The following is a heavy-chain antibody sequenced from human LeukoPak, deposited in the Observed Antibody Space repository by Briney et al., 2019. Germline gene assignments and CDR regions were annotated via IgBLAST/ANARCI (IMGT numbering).Heavy chain of an antibody. CDR3: ARESRYAFDI. CDR2: MSSSVTTI. J-gene: IGHJ3*02. V-gene: IGHV3-11*01. Sequence: TGGSLRLSCAASGFTLSDYFMSWIRQAPGKGLEWVSYMSSSVTTIYYGDSVKGRFTISRDNIKNSLYLQMNSLRADDTAVYYCARESRYAFDIWGQGTMVTVSS. CDR1: GFTLSDYF.